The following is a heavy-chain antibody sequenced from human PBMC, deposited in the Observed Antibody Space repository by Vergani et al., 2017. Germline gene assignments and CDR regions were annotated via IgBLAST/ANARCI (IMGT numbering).Heavy chain of an antibody. J-gene: IGHJ4*02. Sequence: QVQLQESGPGLVKPSETLSLTCTVSGGSISSYYWSWIRQPPGKRLEWIGYIYYSGSTNYNPSLKSRVTISVDTSKSQFSLKLSSVTAADTAMYYCARDRVGATGFDYWGQGTLVTVSS. V-gene: IGHV4-59*01. CDR1: GGSISSYY. D-gene: IGHD1-26*01. CDR3: ARDRVGATGFDY. CDR2: IYYSGST.